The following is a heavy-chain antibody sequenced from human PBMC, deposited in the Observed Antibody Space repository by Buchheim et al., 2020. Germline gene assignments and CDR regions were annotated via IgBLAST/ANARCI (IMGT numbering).Heavy chain of an antibody. CDR2: INPSGGST. V-gene: IGHV1-46*01. Sequence: QVQLVQSGAEVKKPGASVKVSCKASGYTFSDHYLHWVRQVPGQGLEWMGIINPSGGSTSYAQKFQGRVTMTRDTSTSTVYMELSSLRSEDTAVYYCAIDPIVVVPAAPWYWGQGTL. J-gene: IGHJ4*02. CDR3: AIDPIVVVPAAPWY. CDR1: GYTFSDHY. D-gene: IGHD2-2*01.